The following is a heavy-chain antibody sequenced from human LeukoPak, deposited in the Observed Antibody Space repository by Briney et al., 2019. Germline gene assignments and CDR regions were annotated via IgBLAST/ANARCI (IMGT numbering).Heavy chain of an antibody. J-gene: IGHJ4*02. D-gene: IGHD3-10*01. CDR3: ARGASEWFGESTV. V-gene: IGHV3-30*04. CDR2: ISYDGSNK. Sequence: GGSLRLSCAASGFTFSSYAMHWVRQAPGKGLEWVAVISYDGSNKYYADSVKGRFTISRDNAKNSLYLQMNSLRAEDTAVYYCARGASEWFGESTVWGQGTLVTVSS. CDR1: GFTFSSYA.